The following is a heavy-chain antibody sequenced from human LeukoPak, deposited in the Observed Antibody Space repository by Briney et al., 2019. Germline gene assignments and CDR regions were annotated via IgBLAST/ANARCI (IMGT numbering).Heavy chain of an antibody. J-gene: IGHJ4*02. V-gene: IGHV4-39*07. CDR1: GGSISSSSYY. Sequence: PSETLSLTCTVSGGSISSSSYYWGWIRQPPGKGLEWIGSIYYSGSTYYNPSLKSRVTISVDTSKNQFSLKLSSVTAADTAVYYCARADSSGSPRDYWGQGTLVTVSS. CDR3: ARADSSGSPRDY. D-gene: IGHD3-22*01. CDR2: IYYSGST.